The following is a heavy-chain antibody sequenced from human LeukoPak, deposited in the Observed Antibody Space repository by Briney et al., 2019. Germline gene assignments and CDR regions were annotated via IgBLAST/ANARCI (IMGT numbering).Heavy chain of an antibody. CDR3: ARAPSVAGTSTLIDY. CDR2: IYYSGSN. CDR1: GGSISSYY. J-gene: IGHJ4*02. Sequence: PSETLSLTCTVSGGSISSYYWSWVRQPPGKGLEWIGYIYYSGSNNYNPSLKSRVTISVDTSKNQFSLKLSSVTAADTAVYYCARAPSVAGTSTLIDYWGQGTLVTVSS. D-gene: IGHD6-19*01. V-gene: IGHV4-59*01.